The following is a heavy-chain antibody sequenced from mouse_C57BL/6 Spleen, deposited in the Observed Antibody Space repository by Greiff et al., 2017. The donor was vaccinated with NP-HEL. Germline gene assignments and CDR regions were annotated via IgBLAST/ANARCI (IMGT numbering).Heavy chain of an antibody. Sequence: VQLQQSGAELVKPGASVKLSCTASGFNIKDYYMHWVKQRTEQGLEWIGRIDPEDGENKYAPKFQGKATITADTSSNTAYLQLSSLTSEDTAVYYCARFYYGSSYDYWGQGTTLTVSS. V-gene: IGHV14-2*01. D-gene: IGHD1-1*01. CDR1: GFNIKDYY. CDR2: IDPEDGEN. CDR3: ARFYYGSSYDY. J-gene: IGHJ2*01.